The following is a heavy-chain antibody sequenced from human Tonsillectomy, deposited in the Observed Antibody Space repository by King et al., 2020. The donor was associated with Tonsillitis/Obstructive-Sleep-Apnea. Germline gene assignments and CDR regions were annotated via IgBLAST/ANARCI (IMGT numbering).Heavy chain of an antibody. D-gene: IGHD3-22*01. CDR3: ARMYYYDSGDNWFDP. CDR2: IDWDDDK. J-gene: IGHJ5*02. V-gene: IGHV2-70*11. Sequence: VTLKESGPALVKPTQTLTLTCTFSGFSLSTSGMCVSWIRQPPGKALEWLARIDWDDDKYYSTSLKTRLTISKDTSKNQVVLTMTNMDPVDTATYYCARMYYYDSGDNWFDPWGQGTLVTVSS. CDR1: GFSLSTSGMC.